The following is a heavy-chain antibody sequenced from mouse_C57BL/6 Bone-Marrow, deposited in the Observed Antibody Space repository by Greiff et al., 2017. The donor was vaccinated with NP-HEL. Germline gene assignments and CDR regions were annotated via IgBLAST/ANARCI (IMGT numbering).Heavy chain of an antibody. CDR2: IYWDDDK. CDR3: ARSDSYYYGSSSYYFDY. J-gene: IGHJ2*01. D-gene: IGHD1-1*01. V-gene: IGHV8-12*01. CDR1: GFSLSTSGMG. Sequence: QVTLKVSGPGILQSSQTLSLTCSFSGFSLSTSGMGVSWIRQPSGKGLEWLAHIYWDDDKRSNPSLKSRLTISKDTSRNQVFLKITRVDTADTATYYCARSDSYYYGSSSYYFDYWGQGTTLTVSS.